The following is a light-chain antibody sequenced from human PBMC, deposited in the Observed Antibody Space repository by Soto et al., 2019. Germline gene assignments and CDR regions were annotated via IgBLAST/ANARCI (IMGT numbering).Light chain of an antibody. CDR2: AAS. CDR1: QGISNY. V-gene: IGKV1-27*01. Sequence: DIQMTQSPSSLSASVGDRVTITSRASQGISNYLAWYQQKPGKVPKLLIYAASTLQSGVPSRFSGSGSGTDFTLTISSLQPEDVATYYCQKYNSARTFGQGTKVEIK. J-gene: IGKJ1*01. CDR3: QKYNSART.